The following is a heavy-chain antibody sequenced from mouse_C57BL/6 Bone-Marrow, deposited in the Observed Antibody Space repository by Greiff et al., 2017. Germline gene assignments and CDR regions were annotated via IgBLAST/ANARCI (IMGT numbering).Heavy chain of an antibody. D-gene: IGHD2-4*01. V-gene: IGHV1-5*01. CDR1: GYTFTSYW. CDR3: TRRLYYDYDFDY. CDR2: IYPGNSDT. J-gene: IGHJ2*01. Sequence: VHVKQSGTVLARPGASVKMSCKTSGYTFTSYWMHWVKQRPGQGLEWIGAIYPGNSDTSYNQKFKGKAKLTAVTSASTAYMELSSLTNEDSAVYYCTRRLYYDYDFDYWGQGTTLTVSS.